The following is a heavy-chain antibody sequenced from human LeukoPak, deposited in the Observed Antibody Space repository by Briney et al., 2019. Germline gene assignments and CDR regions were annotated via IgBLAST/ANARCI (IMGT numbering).Heavy chain of an antibody. CDR2: INYSDGKT. CDR3: AKDSGNRLYSYADL. V-gene: IGHV3-23*01. J-gene: IGHJ5*02. Sequence: PGGSLRPSCAASGFTFSTYAMNWVRQAPGKGLEWVSGINYSDGKTSYADSVKGRFTISRDNSRNTLYLQMNSLRVEDTAVYYCAKDSGNRLYSYADLWGQGILVTVSS. D-gene: IGHD3-10*01. CDR1: GFTFSTYA.